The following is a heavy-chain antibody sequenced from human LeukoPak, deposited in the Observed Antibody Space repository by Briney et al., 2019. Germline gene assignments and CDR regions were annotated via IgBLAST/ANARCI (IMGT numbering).Heavy chain of an antibody. D-gene: IGHD6-19*01. CDR1: GYTFTSYA. J-gene: IGHJ6*02. Sequence: ASVKVSCKASGYTFTSYAMHWVRQAPGQRLEWMGWINAGNGNTKYSQKFQGRVTITRDTSASTAYMELSSLRSEDTAVYYCARVGDSSGFPRTMQDYYYYGMDVWGQGTTVTVSS. V-gene: IGHV1-3*01. CDR2: INAGNGNT. CDR3: ARVGDSSGFPRTMQDYYYYGMDV.